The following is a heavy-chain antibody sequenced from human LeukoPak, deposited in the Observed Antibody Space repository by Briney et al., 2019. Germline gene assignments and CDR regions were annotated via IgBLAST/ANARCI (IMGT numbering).Heavy chain of an antibody. CDR1: GYTFTGYY. D-gene: IGHD5-18*01. CDR2: INPNSGGT. J-gene: IGHJ4*02. Sequence: ASVKVSCKASGYTFTGYYMHWVRQAPGQGLEWMGWINPNSGGTNYAQKFQGRVTMTRNTSISTAYMELSSLRSEDTAVYYCARITARVGRPIDYWGQGTLVTVSS. V-gene: IGHV1-2*02. CDR3: ARITARVGRPIDY.